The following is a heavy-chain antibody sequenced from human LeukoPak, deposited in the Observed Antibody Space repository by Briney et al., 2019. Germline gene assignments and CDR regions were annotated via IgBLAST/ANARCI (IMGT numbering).Heavy chain of an antibody. CDR2: IYDSETT. J-gene: IGHJ4*02. V-gene: IGHV4-59*01. D-gene: IGHD2-2*01. CDR3: AGGGYCSSASCFAPLFDW. Sequence: SETLSLTCTVSGASISRYYWSWIRQSPGKGLEWIGYIYDSETTSYNPSLKSRVAMSLHTSRSQFSLRLRSVTAADTALYFCAGGGYCSSASCFAPLFDWWGRGILVTVSS. CDR1: GASISRYY.